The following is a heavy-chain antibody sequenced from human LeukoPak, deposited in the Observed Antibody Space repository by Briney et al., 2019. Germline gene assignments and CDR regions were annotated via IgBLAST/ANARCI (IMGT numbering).Heavy chain of an antibody. CDR1: GVPISNYY. Sequence: PSETLSLTCTVSGVPISNYYWNWIRQSPGKGLEWIGYIYYSGSTDYDPSLQSRVTISVDTSRNQFSLELSSVTAADAAVYYCARGGVVGTVLRGINWFDPWGQGTLVAVSS. CDR3: ARGGVVGTVLRGINWFDP. V-gene: IGHV4-59*01. CDR2: IYYSGST. J-gene: IGHJ5*02. D-gene: IGHD3-10*01.